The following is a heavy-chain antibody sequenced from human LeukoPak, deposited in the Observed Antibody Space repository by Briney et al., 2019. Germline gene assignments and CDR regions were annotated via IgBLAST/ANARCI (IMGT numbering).Heavy chain of an antibody. D-gene: IGHD5-12*01. CDR3: AKEFLEYSGYDSDY. CDR1: GFTFSSYG. V-gene: IGHV3-30*18. Sequence: GRSLRLSCAASGFTFSSYGMHWVRQAPGKGLEWVAVISYDGSNKYYADSVKGRFTLSRDNSKNTLYLQMNSLRAEDTAVYYCAKEFLEYSGYDSDYWGQGTLVTVSS. CDR2: ISYDGSNK. J-gene: IGHJ4*02.